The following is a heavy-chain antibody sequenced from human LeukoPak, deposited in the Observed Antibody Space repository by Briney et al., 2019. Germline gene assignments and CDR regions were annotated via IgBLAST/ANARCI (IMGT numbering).Heavy chain of an antibody. V-gene: IGHV4-61*01. Sequence: SETLSLTCTVSGGSVSSSPYYWSWIRQPPGKGLEWIGYIHYTGTTNYNPSLKSRVTISVDTSKNKFSLKVSSVTAADTAVYYCARSYQGDHWGPGTLVTVSS. J-gene: IGHJ5*02. CDR3: ARSYQGDH. D-gene: IGHD2-2*01. CDR1: GGSVSSSPYY. CDR2: IHYTGTT.